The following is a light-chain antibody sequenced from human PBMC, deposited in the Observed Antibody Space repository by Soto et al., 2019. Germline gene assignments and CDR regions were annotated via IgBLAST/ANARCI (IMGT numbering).Light chain of an antibody. Sequence: DIQMTQSPSSLSASVGDRVTITCRASQSISSYLNWYQQKPGKAPKLLIYAASSLQSGVPSRFSGSGSGTDFTLPISSLLPEDFATYYCQQSYSTPWTFGQGTKVEIK. CDR3: QQSYSTPWT. J-gene: IGKJ1*01. V-gene: IGKV1-39*01. CDR2: AAS. CDR1: QSISSY.